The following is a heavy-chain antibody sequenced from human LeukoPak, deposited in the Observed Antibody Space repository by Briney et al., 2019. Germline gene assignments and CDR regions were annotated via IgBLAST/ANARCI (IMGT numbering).Heavy chain of an antibody. Sequence: ASVKVSCKASGGTFSSYAISWVRQAPGQGLEWMGRINPNSGGTNYAQKFQGRVTMTRDTSISTAYMELSRLRSDDTAVYYCAAYDYVWGSYRSFDYWGQGTLVTVSS. J-gene: IGHJ4*02. CDR2: INPNSGGT. V-gene: IGHV1-2*06. CDR1: GGTFSSYA. CDR3: AAYDYVWGSYRSFDY. D-gene: IGHD3-16*02.